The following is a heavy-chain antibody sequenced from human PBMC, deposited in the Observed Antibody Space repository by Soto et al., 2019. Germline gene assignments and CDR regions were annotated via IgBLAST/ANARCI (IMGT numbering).Heavy chain of an antibody. J-gene: IGHJ4*02. V-gene: IGHV4-39*01. CDR3: ATVRGYYSYHEH. Sequence: QLGLQESGPRLVKPSETLSLTCSVSGASIISNNYWGWIRQTPGKGLQWIGTIYYSGSIYYNPSLESRVTMSVDTSKNQFSLKLTSVTAEDSAVYFCATVRGYYSYHEHWGQGIQVIVST. D-gene: IGHD3-3*01. CDR1: GASIISNNY. CDR2: IYYSGSI.